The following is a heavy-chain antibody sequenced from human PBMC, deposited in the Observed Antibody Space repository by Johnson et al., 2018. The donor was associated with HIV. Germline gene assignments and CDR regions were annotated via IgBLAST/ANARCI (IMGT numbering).Heavy chain of an antibody. CDR3: AILPDYYDSSGYYHDDAFDI. Sequence: MQLVESGGGLVQPGGSLRLSCAASGFTFSSYAMSWVRQAPGKGLEWVSAISGSGGSTYYAASVKGRFTISRDNSKNTLYLQMNSLRAEDTAVYYCAILPDYYDSSGYYHDDAFDIWGQGTMVTVSS. CDR2: ISGSGGST. J-gene: IGHJ3*02. CDR1: GFTFSSYA. V-gene: IGHV3-23*04. D-gene: IGHD3-22*01.